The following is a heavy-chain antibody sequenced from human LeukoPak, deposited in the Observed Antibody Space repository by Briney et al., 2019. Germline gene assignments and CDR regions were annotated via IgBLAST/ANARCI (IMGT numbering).Heavy chain of an antibody. J-gene: IGHJ4*02. Sequence: TSETLSLTCTASGGSISSYYWSWIRQPPGKGLEWIGYIYYSGSTNYNPSLKSRVTISVDTSKNQFSLKLSSVTAADTAVYYCAGGFSSGWYPTIDYWGQGTLVTVSS. CDR1: GGSISSYY. V-gene: IGHV4-59*01. CDR2: IYYSGST. CDR3: AGGFSSGWYPTIDY. D-gene: IGHD6-19*01.